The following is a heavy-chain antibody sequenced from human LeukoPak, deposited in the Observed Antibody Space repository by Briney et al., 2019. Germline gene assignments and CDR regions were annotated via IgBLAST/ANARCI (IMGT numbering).Heavy chain of an antibody. CDR3: ARGHTTMVTPHFAS. V-gene: IGHV3-74*01. Sequence: GGSLRLSCAASGFIFSSYSMNWVRQAPGKGLEWVSRINVDGSSTSYADSVKGRFTISRDNAENTLYLQMNSLRAEDTAVYYCARGHTTMVTPHFASGGQGTLVTVSS. CDR1: GFIFSSYS. J-gene: IGHJ4*02. D-gene: IGHD5-18*01. CDR2: INVDGSST.